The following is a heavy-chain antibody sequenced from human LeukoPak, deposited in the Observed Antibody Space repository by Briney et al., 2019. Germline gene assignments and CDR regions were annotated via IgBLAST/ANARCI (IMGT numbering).Heavy chain of an antibody. CDR1: GFTFSRYW. CDR2: ISTDGSTT. CDR3: ARDEQLVLGYFQH. J-gene: IGHJ1*01. Sequence: PGGSLRLSCAASGFTFSRYWMHWLRQAPGKGLVWVSRISTDGSTTTYADSVKGRFTISRDNAKKSLYLQMNSLRAEDTAVYYCARDEQLVLGYFQHWGQGTLVTVSS. V-gene: IGHV3-74*01. D-gene: IGHD6-13*01.